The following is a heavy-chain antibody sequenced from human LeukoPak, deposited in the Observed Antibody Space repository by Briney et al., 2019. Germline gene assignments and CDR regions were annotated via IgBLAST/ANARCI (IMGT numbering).Heavy chain of an antibody. CDR2: ISSSSGYI. CDR1: GFTFSSYG. D-gene: IGHD6-13*01. CDR3: ARELVSSSSFDY. Sequence: GGSLRLSCAASGFTFSSYGMHWLRQAPGKGPEWVSSISSSSGYIYYTDSVKGRFTISRDNAKNSLYLQMNSLRAEDTAVYYCARELVSSSSFDYWGQGTLVTVSS. V-gene: IGHV3-21*01. J-gene: IGHJ4*02.